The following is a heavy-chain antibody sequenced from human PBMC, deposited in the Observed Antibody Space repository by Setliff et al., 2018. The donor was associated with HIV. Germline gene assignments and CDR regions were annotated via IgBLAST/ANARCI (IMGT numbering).Heavy chain of an antibody. CDR1: GGSMSSSSYY. D-gene: IGHD3-10*01. V-gene: IGHV4-39*01. CDR2: IYYSGAT. CDR3: ARLGYVSGGYSNYYFDL. Sequence: SETLSLTCTVSGGSMSSSSYYWGWIRQTPDKGLEWIGIIYYSGATYYNPSLTSRVTISVDTSRNQFSLKLRSVTAADTAAYYCARLGYVSGGYSNYYFDLWGRGTLVTVSS. J-gene: IGHJ2*01.